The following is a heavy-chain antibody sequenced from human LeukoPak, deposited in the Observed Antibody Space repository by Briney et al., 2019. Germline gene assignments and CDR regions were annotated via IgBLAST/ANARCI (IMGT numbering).Heavy chain of an antibody. CDR2: INPNSGDT. CDR1: GYTFTGYY. CDR3: AKAKPQGSDRDFDY. Sequence: GASVKVSCKTSGYTFTGYYMHWVRQAPGQGLEWMGRINPNSGDTNYAQKFQGRVTMTGDTSITTAYVELNSLRSDDTAVYYCAKAKPQGSDRDFDYWGQGTLVTVSS. D-gene: IGHD1-14*01. V-gene: IGHV1-2*06. J-gene: IGHJ4*02.